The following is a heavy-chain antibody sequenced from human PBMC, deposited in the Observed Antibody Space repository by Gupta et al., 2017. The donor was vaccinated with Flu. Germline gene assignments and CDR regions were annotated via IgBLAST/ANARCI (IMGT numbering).Heavy chain of an antibody. CDR1: GYSISSGYY. CDR3: AREVDSSWYGAPFGY. J-gene: IGHJ4*02. CDR2: IYHSGST. V-gene: IGHV4-38-2*02. Sequence: QVQLQESGPGLVKPSETLSLTCAVSGYSISSGYYWGWIRQPPGKGLEWIGSIYHSGSTYYNPSLKSRVTISVDTSKNQFSLKLSSVTAADTAVYYCAREVDSSWYGAPFGYWGQGTLVTVSS. D-gene: IGHD6-13*01.